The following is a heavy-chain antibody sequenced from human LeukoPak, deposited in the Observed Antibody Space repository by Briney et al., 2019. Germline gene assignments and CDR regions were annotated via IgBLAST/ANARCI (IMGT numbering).Heavy chain of an antibody. V-gene: IGHV3-23*01. Sequence: GGSLRLSCAASGFTFSPYAMNWVRQAPGKGLEWVSAISGTGGSTYYADSVKGRFTISRDNSKNTLYLQMNSLRAEDTAVYYCAKDVDYYDSSGPLGDLSYWGQGTLVTVSS. D-gene: IGHD3-22*01. CDR2: ISGTGGST. CDR1: GFTFSPYA. J-gene: IGHJ4*02. CDR3: AKDVDYYDSSGPLGDLSY.